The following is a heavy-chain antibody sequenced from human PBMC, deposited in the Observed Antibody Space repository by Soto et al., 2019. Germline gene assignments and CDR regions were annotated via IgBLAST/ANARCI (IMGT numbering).Heavy chain of an antibody. CDR3: AREGWTAVVGPHGYFDY. CDR2: IIPIFGTA. J-gene: IGHJ4*02. V-gene: IGHV1-69*01. D-gene: IGHD2-21*01. CDR1: GGTFSSYA. Sequence: QVQLVQSGAEVKKPGSSVKVSCKASGGTFSSYAISWVRQAPGQGLEWMGGIIPIFGTANYAQKFQGRVTITADEFTSTAYMELSSLRSEDTAMYYCAREGWTAVVGPHGYFDYWGQGTLVTVSS.